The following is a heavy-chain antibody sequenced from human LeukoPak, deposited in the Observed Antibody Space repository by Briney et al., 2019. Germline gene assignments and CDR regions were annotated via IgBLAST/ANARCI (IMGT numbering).Heavy chain of an antibody. D-gene: IGHD3-10*01. V-gene: IGHV3-30-3*01. CDR1: GFTFSNYA. CDR2: ISFDGTNK. J-gene: IGHJ4*02. Sequence: PGGSLRLSCAASGFTFSNYAMHWVRQAPGKGLEWVAVISFDGTNKYYANSVQGRFTISRDNSKNTLYLQMNSLRAEDTALYYCARDMYDNGWSSFDYWGQGTLSPSPQ. CDR3: ARDMYDNGWSSFDY.